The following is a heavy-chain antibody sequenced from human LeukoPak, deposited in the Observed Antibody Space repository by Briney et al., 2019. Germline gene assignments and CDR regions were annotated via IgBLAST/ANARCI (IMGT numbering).Heavy chain of an antibody. CDR3: ARDDYSGSYPRFDP. CDR2: IKTDGSQK. D-gene: IGHD3-10*01. CDR1: GFTFSSYW. V-gene: IGHV3-7*03. J-gene: IGHJ5*02. Sequence: GGSLRLSCAASGFTFSSYWMTWVRQAPGKGLEWVATIKTDGSQKYYVDSVKGRFTISRDNAKNSLYLQMNSLRAEDTAVYYCARDDYSGSYPRFDPWGQGTLVTVSS.